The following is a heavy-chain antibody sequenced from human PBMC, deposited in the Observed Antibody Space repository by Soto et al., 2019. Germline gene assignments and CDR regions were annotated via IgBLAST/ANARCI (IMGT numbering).Heavy chain of an antibody. J-gene: IGHJ6*02. CDR1: GFTFSSYA. CDR3: ARDIYCDYSHYSYYGMDG. CDR2: ISYDGSNK. V-gene: IGHV3-30-3*01. Sequence: GGSLRRSCEASGFTFSSYAMHWVRQAPGKGLEWVAVISYDGSNKYYADSVKGRFTISRDNSKNTLYLQMNSLRAEDTAVYYCARDIYCDYSHYSYYGMDGWGQGNTVTVS. D-gene: IGHD4-17*01.